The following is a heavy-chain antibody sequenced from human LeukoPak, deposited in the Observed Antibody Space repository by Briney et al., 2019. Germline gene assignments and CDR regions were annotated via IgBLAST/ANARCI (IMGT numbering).Heavy chain of an antibody. J-gene: IGHJ3*02. CDR3: ARDLLVPAASLGAFDI. CDR1: GGSISSYY. V-gene: IGHV4-59*12. Sequence: SETLSLTCTVSGGSISSYYWSWIRQPPGKGLEWIGYIYYSGSTNYNPSLKSRVTISVDTSKNQFSLKLSSVTAADTAVYYCARDLLVPAASLGAFDIWGQGTMVTVSS. D-gene: IGHD2-2*01. CDR2: IYYSGST.